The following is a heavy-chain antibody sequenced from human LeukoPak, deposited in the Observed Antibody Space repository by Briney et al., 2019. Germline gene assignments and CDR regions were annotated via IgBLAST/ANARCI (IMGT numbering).Heavy chain of an antibody. J-gene: IGHJ4*02. CDR3: AKAHMVVPAAPFDY. V-gene: IGHV3-23*01. Sequence: GGSLRLSCAASGFTFSSYAMSWVRQAAGKGLEWVSAISGSGGSTYYADSVKGRFTISRDNSKNTLYLQMNSLRAEDTAVYYCAKAHMVVPAAPFDYWGQGTLVTVSS. CDR1: GFTFSSYA. CDR2: ISGSGGST. D-gene: IGHD2-2*01.